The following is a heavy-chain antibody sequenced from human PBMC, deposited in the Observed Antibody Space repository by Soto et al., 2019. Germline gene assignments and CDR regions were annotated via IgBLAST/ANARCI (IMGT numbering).Heavy chain of an antibody. V-gene: IGHV3-23*01. CDR2: ISGSGGST. D-gene: IGHD2-2*01. CDR1: GFTFSSYA. Sequence: GGSLRLSCAASGFTFSSYAMSWVRQAPGKGLECVSAISGSGGSTYYADSVKGRFTISRDNSKNTLYLQMNSLRAEDTAVYYCAKLEDLLSTPSYFDYWGQGTLVTVSS. CDR3: AKLEDLLSTPSYFDY. J-gene: IGHJ4*02.